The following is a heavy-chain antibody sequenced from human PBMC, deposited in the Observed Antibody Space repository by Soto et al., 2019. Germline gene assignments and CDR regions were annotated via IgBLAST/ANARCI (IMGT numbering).Heavy chain of an antibody. CDR3: AVGGRGYSSPPRFFLEF. Sequence: QVQLVQSGAEVKKPGSSVKVTCKASGGTFSSNAISWVRQAPGQGLEWMGGIIPIFGTAHYAQKFQGRVTIYADETTSKATMELSSLKYEDTSVYYRAVGGRGYSSPPRFFLEFWGQGTLVTVSS. CDR2: IIPIFGTA. CDR1: GGTFSSNA. V-gene: IGHV1-69*12. J-gene: IGHJ4*02. D-gene: IGHD5-12*01.